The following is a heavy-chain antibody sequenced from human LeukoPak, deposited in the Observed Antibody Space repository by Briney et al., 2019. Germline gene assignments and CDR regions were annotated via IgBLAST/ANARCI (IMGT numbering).Heavy chain of an antibody. V-gene: IGHV1-69*13. CDR1: GGTFSSYA. J-gene: IGHJ4*02. Sequence: SVTVSCKASGGTFSSYAISWVRQAPGQGLEWMGGIIPIFGTANYAQKFQGRVTITADGSTSTAYMELSSLRSEDTAVYYCARDGRSGYSYGYVFDYWGQGTLVTVSS. CDR3: ARDGRSGYSYGYVFDY. CDR2: IIPIFGTA. D-gene: IGHD5-18*01.